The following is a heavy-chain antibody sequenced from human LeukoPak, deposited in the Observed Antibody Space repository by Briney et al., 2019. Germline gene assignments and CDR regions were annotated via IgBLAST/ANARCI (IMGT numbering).Heavy chain of an antibody. CDR2: ISTGGVT. CDR1: GFTFSTYA. D-gene: IGHD5-18*01. V-gene: IGHV3-23*01. Sequence: GGSLRLSCAASGFTFSTYAMNSVRQAPGKGLEWVSSISTGGVTYLADSVKGRFTISRDISKNTLYLQMNSLRAEDTAVYYCAKDLNNYGTTPLDYWGQGTLVTVSS. CDR3: AKDLNNYGTTPLDY. J-gene: IGHJ4*02.